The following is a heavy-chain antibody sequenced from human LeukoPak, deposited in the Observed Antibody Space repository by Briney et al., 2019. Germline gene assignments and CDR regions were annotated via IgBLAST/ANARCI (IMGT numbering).Heavy chain of an antibody. J-gene: IGHJ4*02. D-gene: IGHD3-22*01. V-gene: IGHV1-2*02. CDR1: GYIITAYY. CDR3: ARGPNYYDISGFHYRD. CDR2: INPNSGDT. Sequence: ASVKVSCKASGYIITAYYMHWVRQAPGQGLEWMGWINPNSGDTKIAQKFQGRVIMTRDTSISTAYMELNSLTSDDTAVYYCARGPNYYDISGFHYRDWGQGTLVTVSS.